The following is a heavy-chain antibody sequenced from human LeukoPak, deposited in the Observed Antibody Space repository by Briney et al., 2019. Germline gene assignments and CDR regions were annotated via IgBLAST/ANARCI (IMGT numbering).Heavy chain of an antibody. CDR3: ARGSGSPSFRFDY. D-gene: IGHD3-10*01. V-gene: IGHV4-59*01. CDR1: GGSISSYY. J-gene: IGHJ4*02. CDR2: IYYSGST. Sequence: SETLSLTCTVSGGSISSYYWRWIRQPPGKGLEWIGYIYYSGSTNYNPSLKSRVTISVDTSKNQFSLKLSSVTAADTAVYYCARGSGSPSFRFDYWGQGTLVTVSS.